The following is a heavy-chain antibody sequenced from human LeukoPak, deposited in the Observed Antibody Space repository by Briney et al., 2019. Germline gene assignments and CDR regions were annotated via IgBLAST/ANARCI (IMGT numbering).Heavy chain of an antibody. D-gene: IGHD6-13*01. CDR3: AKDTGVAAAGANDY. CDR2: ISYDGSNK. Sequence: PGRSLRLSCAASGFTFSSYGMHWVRQAPGKGLEWVAVISYDGSNKYYADSVKGRFTISRDNSKNTLYLQMNSLRAEDTAVYYCAKDTGVAAAGANDYWGQGTLVTVSS. J-gene: IGHJ4*02. V-gene: IGHV3-30*18. CDR1: GFTFSSYG.